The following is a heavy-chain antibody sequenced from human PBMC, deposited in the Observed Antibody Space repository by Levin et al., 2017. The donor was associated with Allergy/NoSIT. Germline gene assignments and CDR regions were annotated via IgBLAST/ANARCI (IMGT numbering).Heavy chain of an antibody. Sequence: SETLSLTCAVYGGSFSGYYWSWIRQPPGKGLEWIGEINHSGSTNYNPSLKSRVTISVDTSKNQFSLKLSSVTAADTAVYYCARAAAASAEYFQHWGQGTLVTVSS. CDR1: GGSFSGYY. CDR2: INHSGST. J-gene: IGHJ1*01. CDR3: ARAAAASAEYFQH. D-gene: IGHD6-13*01. V-gene: IGHV4-34*01.